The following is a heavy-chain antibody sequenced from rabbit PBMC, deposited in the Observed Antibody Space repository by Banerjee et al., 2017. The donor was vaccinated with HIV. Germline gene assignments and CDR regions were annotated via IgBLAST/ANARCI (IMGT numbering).Heavy chain of an antibody. D-gene: IGHD6-1*01. J-gene: IGHJ4*01. CDR2: IDPVFGST. Sequence: QEQLVESGGGLVQPGGSLKLSCKASGFDFSSYGVSWVRQAPGKGLEWIGYIDPVFGSTYYASWVNGRFTISSHNAQNTLYLQLNSLTAADTATYFCARAYTSAAGYGYGRGFNLWGQGTLV. V-gene: IGHV1S47*01. CDR1: GFDFSSYG. CDR3: ARAYTSAAGYGYGRGFNL.